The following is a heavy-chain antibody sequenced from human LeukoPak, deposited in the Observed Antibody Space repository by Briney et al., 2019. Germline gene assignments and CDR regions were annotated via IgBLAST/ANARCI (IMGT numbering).Heavy chain of an antibody. CDR1: GGSITSSNYY. D-gene: IGHD2-2*01. J-gene: IGHJ4*02. V-gene: IGHV4-39*01. Sequence: PSDTLSLTCTVSGGSITSSNYYWGWIRQPPGKGLEWIGSIYYSGGTYYNPSLTSRVTISVDTSKNQCSLKLSSVTAADTALYYCALRTMPPYYFDYWGEGTLVTVSS. CDR2: IYYSGGT. CDR3: ALRTMPPYYFDY.